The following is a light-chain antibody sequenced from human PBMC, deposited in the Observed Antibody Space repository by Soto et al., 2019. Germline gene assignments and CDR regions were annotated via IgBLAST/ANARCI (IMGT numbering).Light chain of an antibody. CDR3: QQSIINPHT. J-gene: IGKJ3*01. CDR2: AAS. Sequence: LSASVGYTVTITCRAIQNINNYVNWYQHKVGRAPKLLIYAASNLKRGVPSRFSGSGSGTDFTLTISSLQPEDFATYYCQQSIINPHTFGPGTKVDIK. V-gene: IGKV1-39*01. CDR1: QNINNY.